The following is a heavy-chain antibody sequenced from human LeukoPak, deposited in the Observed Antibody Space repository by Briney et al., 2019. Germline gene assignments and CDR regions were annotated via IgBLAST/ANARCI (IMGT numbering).Heavy chain of an antibody. V-gene: IGHV3-23*01. D-gene: IGHD5-12*01. CDR1: GFTFSSYA. CDR2: ISGSGGST. Sequence: GGSLRLSCAASGFTFSSYAMSWVRQAPGKGLEWVSGISGSGGSTYYADSVKGLFTISRDNSKNTLYLQMNSLRAEDTAVYYCAKEPGYSGYDYGDYWGQGTLVTVSS. CDR3: AKEPGYSGYDYGDY. J-gene: IGHJ4*02.